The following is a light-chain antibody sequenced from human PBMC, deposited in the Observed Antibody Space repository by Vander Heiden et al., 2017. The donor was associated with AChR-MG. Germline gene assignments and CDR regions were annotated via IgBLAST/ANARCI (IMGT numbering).Light chain of an antibody. CDR2: KDI. CDR1: VLSKQS. J-gene: IGLJ1*01. Sequence: SYELTQPPSVSVSPGQTARITCSADVLSKQSVYWYQQRPGQAPVVVIFKDIERPSGISERFSGSRSGTTVTLTISGVQPEDGAAYYCQSADITGTSYVFGAGTKVTVL. V-gene: IGLV3-25*03. CDR3: QSADITGTSYV.